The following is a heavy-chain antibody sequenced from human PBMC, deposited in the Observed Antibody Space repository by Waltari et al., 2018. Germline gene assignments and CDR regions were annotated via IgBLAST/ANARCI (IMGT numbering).Heavy chain of an antibody. CDR2: IHIRGGI. CDR1: VGSIRDFS. V-gene: IGHV4-4*07. Sequence: QVQLQESGPGLVRPWETLPLTCPVSVGSIRDFSWTWFRRPAGRGLEGMGTIHIRGGIDYHPSPRSRLSMSVDTSKNQFSLKLSSLIAADTAVYYCARDYGQDWFDPWGQGTLVTVSS. D-gene: IGHD3-10*01. J-gene: IGHJ5*02. CDR3: ARDYGQDWFDP.